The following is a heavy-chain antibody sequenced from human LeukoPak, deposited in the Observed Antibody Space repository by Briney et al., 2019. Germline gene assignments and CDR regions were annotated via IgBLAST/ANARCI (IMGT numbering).Heavy chain of an antibody. J-gene: IGHJ4*02. Sequence: TSETLSLTCTVSGGSISSYYWSWVRQPAGKGLEWIGRIYTSGSNNYNPSLKSRVTMSVDTSKNQFSLKLSSVTAADTAVYYCARGRRMARGVTPFDYWGQGTLVTVSS. D-gene: IGHD3-10*01. V-gene: IGHV4-4*07. CDR3: ARGRRMARGVTPFDY. CDR1: GGSISSYY. CDR2: IYTSGSN.